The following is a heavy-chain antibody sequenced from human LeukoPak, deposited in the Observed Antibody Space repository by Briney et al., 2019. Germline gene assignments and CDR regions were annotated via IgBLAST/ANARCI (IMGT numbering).Heavy chain of an antibody. J-gene: IGHJ4*02. CDR3: ARDRRSGSYDSTDASDY. Sequence: GGSLRLSCAASGFTFSSYSMNWVRQAPGKRLEWVSSISSGSSYIYYADSVKGRFTISRDNAKNSLYLQMNSLRAEDTAVYYCARDRRSGSYDSTDASDYWGQGTLVTVSS. CDR2: ISSGSSYI. V-gene: IGHV3-21*01. CDR1: GFTFSSYS. D-gene: IGHD3-22*01.